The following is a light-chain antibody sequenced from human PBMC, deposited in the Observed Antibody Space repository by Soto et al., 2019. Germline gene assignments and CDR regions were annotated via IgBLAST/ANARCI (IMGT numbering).Light chain of an antibody. CDR3: SSFTSSTTPHVV. V-gene: IGLV2-14*01. CDR1: DSDVGGYDY. CDR2: GVT. Sequence: QSVLTQPASVSGFPGQSITISCTGTDSDVGGYDYVSWYQQHPGKAPKLMIYGVTNRPSGVSSRFSGSKSGNTASLTISGLQADDEANYYCSSFTSSTTPHVVFGGGPQLTVL. J-gene: IGLJ2*01.